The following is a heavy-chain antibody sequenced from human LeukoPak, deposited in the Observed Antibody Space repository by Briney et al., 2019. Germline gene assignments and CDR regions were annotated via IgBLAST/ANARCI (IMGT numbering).Heavy chain of an antibody. D-gene: IGHD3-9*01. CDR1: GFTFSLYW. CDR3: AGGTGFIIKD. Sequence: GGSLRLSCAASGFTFSLYWMNWVRRAPGKGLEWVANIKQDGSEKNYVDSVKGRFTISRDNAKNSLYLQMNNLRVEDTAMYYCAGGTGFIIKDWGQGTLVTVSS. J-gene: IGHJ4*02. V-gene: IGHV3-7*03. CDR2: IKQDGSEK.